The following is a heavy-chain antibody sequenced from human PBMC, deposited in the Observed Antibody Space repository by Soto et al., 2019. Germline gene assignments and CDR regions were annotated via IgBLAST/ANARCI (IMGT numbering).Heavy chain of an antibody. CDR3: VKGDSSSWYLNN. D-gene: IGHD6-13*01. J-gene: IGHJ4*02. CDR1: GLTVSGKKY. V-gene: IGHV3-66*01. Sequence: DVQLVESGGGLIQPGESLRLSCAAFGLTVSGKKYVAWVRQAPGKGLEWVSALYDVDGSFYADSVKGRFTISRDNSKNTLYLRMSSLRAEDTAVYYCVKGDSSSWYLNNWGQGTLLTVSS. CDR2: LYDVDGS.